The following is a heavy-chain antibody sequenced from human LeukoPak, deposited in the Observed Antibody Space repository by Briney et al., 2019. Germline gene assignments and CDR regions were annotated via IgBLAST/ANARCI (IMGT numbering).Heavy chain of an antibody. CDR2: IKQDGSEK. D-gene: IGHD1-26*01. CDR3: ARLIVGASNNWLSGQGFDP. V-gene: IGHV3-7*01. CDR1: GFSFSSYW. J-gene: IGHJ5*02. Sequence: GGSLGLSCAASGFSFSSYWMSWVRQAPGKGLEWVANIKQDGSEKYYVDSVKGRFTISRDNAKNSLYLQMNSLRAEDTAVYYCARLIVGASNNWLSGQGFDPWGQGTLVTVSS.